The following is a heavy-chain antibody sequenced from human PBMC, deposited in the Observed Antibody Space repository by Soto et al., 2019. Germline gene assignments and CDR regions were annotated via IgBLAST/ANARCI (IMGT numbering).Heavy chain of an antibody. V-gene: IGHV2-5*02. CDR2: IYWDDDK. D-gene: IGHD3-10*01. CDR1: GFSLSTSGVG. Sequence: QITLKESGPTLVKPTQPLTLTCTFSGFSLSTSGVGVGWIRQPPGKALEWLALIYWDDDKRYSPSLKSRLTITKDTSKNQVVLTMTNMDPVDTATYYCAHRGNYLYYFDYWGQGTLVTVSS. J-gene: IGHJ4*02. CDR3: AHRGNYLYYFDY.